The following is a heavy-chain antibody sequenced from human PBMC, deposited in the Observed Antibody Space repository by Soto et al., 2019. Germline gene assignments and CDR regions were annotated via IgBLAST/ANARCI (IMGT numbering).Heavy chain of an antibody. D-gene: IGHD1-26*01. CDR1: GFTFSNYA. V-gene: IGHV3-23*01. CDR2: ISGGGGGT. J-gene: IGHJ4*02. Sequence: EVQLLESGGDLEQPGGSLRLSCAASGFTFSNYAMNWVRQAPGKGLEWVSSISGGGGGTYYADAVKGRFTISRDNSRNMLYLQMNSLRVEDTAEYYCAKGAFAVGDTNYFFDYWGQGTLVTVSS. CDR3: AKGAFAVGDTNYFFDY.